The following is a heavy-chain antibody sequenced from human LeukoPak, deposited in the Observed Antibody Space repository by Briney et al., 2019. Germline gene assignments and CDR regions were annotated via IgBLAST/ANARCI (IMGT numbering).Heavy chain of an antibody. CDR2: INPSGDSV. J-gene: IGHJ5*02. V-gene: IGHV1-46*01. CDR3: ARTMADGGANH. D-gene: IGHD2-21*01. CDR1: GYTFINYY. Sequence: ASVKVSCKASGYTFINYYTHWVRQAPGQGLEWMGRINPSGDSVNYAQKFQDRVTMTRDTSANTVYLELSSLRSDDTAVYYCARTMADGGANHWGQGTPVTVSS.